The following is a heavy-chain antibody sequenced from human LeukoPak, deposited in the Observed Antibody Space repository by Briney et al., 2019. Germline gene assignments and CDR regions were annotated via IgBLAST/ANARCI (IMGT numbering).Heavy chain of an antibody. D-gene: IGHD2-15*01. CDR2: ISAYNGNT. Sequence: ASVKVSCKASGYTFTSYDISWVRQAPGQGLEWMGWISAYNGNTSYAQELQGRVTMTSDTSTSTAYMELRSLRSDDTAVYYCARGVRCSGGSCYWADNWFDPWGQGTLVTVSS. CDR1: GYTFTSYD. J-gene: IGHJ5*02. V-gene: IGHV1-18*01. CDR3: ARGVRCSGGSCYWADNWFDP.